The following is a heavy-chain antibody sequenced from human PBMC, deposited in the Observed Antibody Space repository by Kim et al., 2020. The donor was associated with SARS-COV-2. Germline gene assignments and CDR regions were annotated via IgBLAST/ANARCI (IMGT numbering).Heavy chain of an antibody. Sequence: VKGRFTISRDDSKNTLYLQMNSLKTEDTAVYYCTTLTPHNAVYYYYGMDVWGQGTTVTVSS. V-gene: IGHV3-15*01. J-gene: IGHJ6*02. CDR3: TTLTPHNAVYYYYGMDV. D-gene: IGHD1-20*01.